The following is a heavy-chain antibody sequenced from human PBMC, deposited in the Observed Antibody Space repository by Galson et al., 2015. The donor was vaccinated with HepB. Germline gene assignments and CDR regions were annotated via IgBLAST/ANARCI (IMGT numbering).Heavy chain of an antibody. CDR1: GFTFSSQA. Sequence: SLRLSCAASGFTFSSQAMSWVRQAPGKGLEWASTITGSSIGTFYADSVKGRLTISRDNSKNTLYLQMNSLRADDTAVCYCAKDLGDSLAARWDYWGQGTLVTVSS. J-gene: IGHJ4*02. CDR3: AKDLGDSLAARWDY. V-gene: IGHV3-23*01. CDR2: ITGSSIGT. D-gene: IGHD6-6*01.